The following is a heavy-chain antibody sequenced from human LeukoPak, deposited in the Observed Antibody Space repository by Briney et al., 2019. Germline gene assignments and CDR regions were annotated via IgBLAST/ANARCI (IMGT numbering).Heavy chain of an antibody. J-gene: IGHJ4*02. CDR3: TTAGYSSGWYFLSNYFDY. Sequence: GGSLRLSCAASGFTFSSYAMSWVRQAPGKGLEWVSAISGSGGSTYYADSVKGRFTISRDNSKNTLYLQTNSLRAEDTAVYYCTTAGYSSGWYFLSNYFDYWGQGTLVTVSS. V-gene: IGHV3-23*01. CDR1: GFTFSSYA. D-gene: IGHD6-13*01. CDR2: ISGSGGST.